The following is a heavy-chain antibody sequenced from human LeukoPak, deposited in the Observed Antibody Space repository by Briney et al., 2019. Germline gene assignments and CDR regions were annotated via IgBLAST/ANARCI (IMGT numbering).Heavy chain of an antibody. CDR1: GASITAHS. Sequence: SETLSRTCTVSGASITAHSWNWIRQPAGKGLEWIGRIHGNGSTNYNPSLKSRVTMSLDTSKSQFSLKLPSVTAADTALYYCARDMVSTWPYFYSYYYMDVWGQGTTVAVSS. CDR2: IHGNGST. V-gene: IGHV4-4*07. CDR3: ARDMVSTWPYFYSYYYMDV. D-gene: IGHD6-13*01. J-gene: IGHJ6*03.